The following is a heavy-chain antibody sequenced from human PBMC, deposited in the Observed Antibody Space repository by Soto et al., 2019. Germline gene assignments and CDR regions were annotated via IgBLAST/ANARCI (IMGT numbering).Heavy chain of an antibody. CDR3: ARTSRGGSTANDYYHGMDV. CDR1: GYSFTSYW. CDR2: IDPSDSYT. Sequence: GESLKISCKGSGYSFTSYWISWVRQMPGKGLEWMGRIDPSDSYTNYSPSFQGHVTISADKSISTAYLQWSSLKASDTAMYYCARTSRGGSTANDYYHGMDVWGQGTTVTAP. J-gene: IGHJ6*02. D-gene: IGHD2-15*01. V-gene: IGHV5-10-1*01.